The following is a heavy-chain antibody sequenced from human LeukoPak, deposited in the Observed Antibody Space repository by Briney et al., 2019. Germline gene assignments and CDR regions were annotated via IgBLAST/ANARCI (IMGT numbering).Heavy chain of an antibody. V-gene: IGHV3-66*02. Sequence: GGSLRLSCAASGLTVSSNYMSWVRQAPGKGLEWVSVIYSGGSTYYADSVKGRFTISRDNSKNTLYLQMNSLRAEDTAVYHCARVRHGSGSYLYYFDYWGQGTLVTVSS. CDR3: ARVRHGSGSYLYYFDY. D-gene: IGHD3-10*01. J-gene: IGHJ4*02. CDR2: IYSGGST. CDR1: GLTVSSNY.